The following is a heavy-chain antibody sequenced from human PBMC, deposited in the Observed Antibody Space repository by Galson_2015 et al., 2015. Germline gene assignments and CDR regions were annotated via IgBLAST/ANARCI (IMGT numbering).Heavy chain of an antibody. CDR2: IYTSGST. D-gene: IGHD5-18*01. CDR3: ARDTAMVKDYYYGMDV. J-gene: IGHJ6*02. V-gene: IGHV4-61*02. CDR1: GGSISSGSYY. Sequence: TLSLTCTVSGGSISSGSYYWSWIRQPAGKGLEWIGCIYTSGSTNYNPSLKSRVTISVDTSKNQFSLKLSSVTAADTAVYYCARDTAMVKDYYYGMDVWGQGTTVTVSS.